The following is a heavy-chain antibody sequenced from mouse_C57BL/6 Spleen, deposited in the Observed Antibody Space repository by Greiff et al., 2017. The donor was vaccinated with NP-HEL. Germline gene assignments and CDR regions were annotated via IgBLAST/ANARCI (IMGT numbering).Heavy chain of an antibody. CDR1: GYTFTDYN. V-gene: IGHV1-18*01. D-gene: IGHD4-1*01. CDR2: INPNNGGT. Sequence: EVHLVESGPELVKPGASVKIPCKASGYTFTDYNMDWVKQSHGKSLEWIGDINPNNGGTIYNQKFKGKATLTVDKSSSTAYMELRSLTSEDTAVYYCARANWEDYYAMDYWGQGTSVTVSS. CDR3: ARANWEDYYAMDY. J-gene: IGHJ4*01.